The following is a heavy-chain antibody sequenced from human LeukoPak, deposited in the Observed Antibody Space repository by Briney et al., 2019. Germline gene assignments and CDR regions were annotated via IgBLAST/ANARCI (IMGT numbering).Heavy chain of an antibody. Sequence: PSETLSLTCTVSGGSISSYYWNWIRQSPGKGLEWIGLIYYTGSANYNPSPKSRVTISVDTSKNQFSLKLSSVTAADTAVYYCARDVEFRYGGYEVGTFDIWGQGTLVTVSS. V-gene: IGHV4-59*01. CDR3: ARDVEFRYGGYEVGTFDI. CDR1: GGSISSYY. J-gene: IGHJ3*02. D-gene: IGHD5-12*01. CDR2: IYYTGSA.